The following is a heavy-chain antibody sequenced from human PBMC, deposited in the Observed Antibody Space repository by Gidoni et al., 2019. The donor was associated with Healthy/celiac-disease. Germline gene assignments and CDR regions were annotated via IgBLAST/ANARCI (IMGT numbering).Heavy chain of an antibody. CDR1: GFTFRDYY. V-gene: IGHV3-11*01. CDR3: ARASRVLWFGESQNYYYGMDV. Sequence: QVQLVESGGGLVKPGGSLRLSCSASGFTFRDYYIRWPRQAPGKGLEWVSYISSRGRTIYYADSGKGRFTISRDNAKNSLYLQMNSLRAEDTAVYYCARASRVLWFGESQNYYYGMDVWGQGTTVTVSS. CDR2: ISSRGRTI. D-gene: IGHD3-10*01. J-gene: IGHJ6*02.